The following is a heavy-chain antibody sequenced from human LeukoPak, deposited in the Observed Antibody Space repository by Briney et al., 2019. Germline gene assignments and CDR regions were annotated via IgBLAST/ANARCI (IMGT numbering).Heavy chain of an antibody. CDR2: INPTVGDT. Sequence: ASVTVSCKASGYTLTSYYMHWVRQAPGQGLEGMGIINPTVGDTIYAQKFQGRVTMTRDMSTSTVYMELSSLRSDDTAVYYCARYGFSSSWQGGWHAFDIWGQGTMVTVSS. CDR3: ARYGFSSSWQGGWHAFDI. D-gene: IGHD6-13*01. V-gene: IGHV1-46*01. J-gene: IGHJ3*02. CDR1: GYTLTSYY.